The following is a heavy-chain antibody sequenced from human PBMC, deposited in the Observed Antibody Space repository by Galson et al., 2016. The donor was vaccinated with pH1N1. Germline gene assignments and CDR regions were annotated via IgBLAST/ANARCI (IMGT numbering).Heavy chain of an antibody. CDR3: ARLRPTYYSDSGVPSGFDY. Sequence: QSGAEVKKPGESLKISCKGSGYSFISYWIGWVRQTPGKGLEWMGIIYPGDSETRYRPSFQGQVTISVDKSINIAYLQWNSLKASDTALYYCARLRPTYYSDSGVPSGFDYWGQGTLVTVSS. CDR2: IYPGDSET. D-gene: IGHD3-22*01. CDR1: GYSFISYW. J-gene: IGHJ4*02. V-gene: IGHV5-51*01.